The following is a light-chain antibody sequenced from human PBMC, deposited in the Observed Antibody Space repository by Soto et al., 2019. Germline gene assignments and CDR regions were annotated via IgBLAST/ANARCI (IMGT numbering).Light chain of an antibody. CDR1: QRVISD. CDR3: KQYNNWPLT. CDR2: GAS. V-gene: IGKV3-15*01. Sequence: EIVMTQSPATLSVSPGERATIYCTPSQRVISDFAWYQQKPGQAPRLLIYGASTRATGIPARFSGSGSGTEFTLTISSLQSEDFAVYYCKQYNNWPLTFGGGTKVDIK. J-gene: IGKJ4*01.